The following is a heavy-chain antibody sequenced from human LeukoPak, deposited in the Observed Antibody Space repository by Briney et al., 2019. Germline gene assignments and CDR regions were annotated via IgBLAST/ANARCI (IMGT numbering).Heavy chain of an antibody. CDR2: ISWDSGAI. CDR3: AKGGHSNSFNWFDA. Sequence: GRSLRLSCAASGFNFDAYAMHWVRQLPGKGLEWVSGISWDSGAIGYADSVKGRFTISRDNAKNSLNLQMNSLRPEDTALYYCAKGGHSNSFNWFDAWGQGALVTVSS. D-gene: IGHD6-13*01. J-gene: IGHJ5*02. V-gene: IGHV3-9*01. CDR1: GFNFDAYA.